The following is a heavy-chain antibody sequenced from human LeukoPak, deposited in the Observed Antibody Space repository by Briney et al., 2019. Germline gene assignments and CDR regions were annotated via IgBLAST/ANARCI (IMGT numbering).Heavy chain of an antibody. D-gene: IGHD3-10*01. V-gene: IGHV3-48*03. CDR1: GFTFSSYE. J-gene: IGHJ4*02. CDR3: AKAAPMVRGVYDY. CDR2: ISSSGSTI. Sequence: GGSLRLSCAASGFTFSSYEMNWVRQAPGKGLEWVSYISSSGSTIYYADSVKGRFTISRDNSKNTLYLQMNSLRAEDTAVYYCAKAAPMVRGVYDYWGQGTLVTVSS.